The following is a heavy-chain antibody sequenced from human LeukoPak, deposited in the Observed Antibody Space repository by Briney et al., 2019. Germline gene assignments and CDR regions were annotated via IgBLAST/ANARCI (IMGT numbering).Heavy chain of an antibody. CDR3: ASRRPQLYFQH. Sequence: SETLSLTCTVSGGSISSGDYYWSWIRPPPGKGLEWIGYIYYSGSTYYNPSLKSRVTISVDTSKNQFSLKLSSVTAADTAVYYCASRRPQLYFQHWGQGTLVTVSS. J-gene: IGHJ1*01. CDR1: GGSISSGDYY. V-gene: IGHV4-30-4*08. CDR2: IYYSGST. D-gene: IGHD1-1*01.